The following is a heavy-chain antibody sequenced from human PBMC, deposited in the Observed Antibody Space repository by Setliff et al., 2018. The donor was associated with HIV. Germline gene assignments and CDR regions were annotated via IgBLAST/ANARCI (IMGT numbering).Heavy chain of an antibody. V-gene: IGHV1-18*01. CDR2: VNTNNDKT. Sequence: GASVKVSCQASGYTFTNFGITWVRQVPGQGLEWMGWVNTNNDKTNYAQKFQGRVTMTTDRSTKTAYLDLGSLRPDDTAVYYCARDLYTSGWPNWFDPWGPGTLVTVSS. D-gene: IGHD6-19*01. CDR3: ARDLYTSGWPNWFDP. CDR1: GYTFTNFG. J-gene: IGHJ5*02.